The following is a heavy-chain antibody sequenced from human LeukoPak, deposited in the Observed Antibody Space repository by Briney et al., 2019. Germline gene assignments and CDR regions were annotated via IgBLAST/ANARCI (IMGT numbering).Heavy chain of an antibody. CDR2: IWFDGSKK. V-gene: IGHV3-33*01. D-gene: IGHD1-26*01. J-gene: IGHJ4*02. Sequence: GGSLRLSCAASGFTFSSYGMHWVRQAPGKGLDWVAGIWFDGSKKYYGDSVKGRFAVSRDNSKNTLFLQVNSLRVEDTAIYYFARVANASTWAPDFWGQGDPITVSS. CDR1: GFTFSSYG. CDR3: ARVANASTWAPDF.